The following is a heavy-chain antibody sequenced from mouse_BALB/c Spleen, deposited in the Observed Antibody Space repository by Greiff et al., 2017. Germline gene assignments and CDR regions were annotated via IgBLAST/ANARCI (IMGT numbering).Heavy chain of an antibody. D-gene: IGHD2-10*02. CDR3: ARSKYGKMDY. J-gene: IGHJ2*01. CDR1: GYSITSDYA. Sequence: EVKLQESGPGLVKPSQSLSLTCTVTGYSITSDYAWNWIRQFPGNKLEWMGYISYSGSTSYNPSLKSRISITRDTSKNQFFLQLNSVTTEDTATYYCARSKYGKMDYWGQGTTLTVSS. V-gene: IGHV3-2*02. CDR2: ISYSGST.